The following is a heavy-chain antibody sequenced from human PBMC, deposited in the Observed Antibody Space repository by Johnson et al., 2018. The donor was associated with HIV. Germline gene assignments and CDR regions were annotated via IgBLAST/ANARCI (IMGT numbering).Heavy chain of an antibody. V-gene: IGHV3-30*18. Sequence: VAQPGRPPRLSCAASGFTFSSICMHWLRQAPGKGLEWVAVISYDGSNKYYADSVKGRFIISRDNSKNTLYLQMNSLRAEDTAVYYCAKDGDDGDGPDGTKGAFDIWGQGTMVTVSS. CDR2: ISYDGSNK. CDR1: GFTFSSIC. D-gene: IGHD5-24*01. CDR3: AKDGDDGDGPDGTKGAFDI. J-gene: IGHJ3*02.